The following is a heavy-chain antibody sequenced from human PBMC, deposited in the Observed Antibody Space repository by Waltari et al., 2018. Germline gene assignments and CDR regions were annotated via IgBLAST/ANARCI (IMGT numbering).Heavy chain of an antibody. CDR1: GGPLDNYV. Sequence: QVQLVQSGAEVKTPGSSVTVSCQASGGPLDNYVLNWVRQAPGHGLEWLGRIFTTPGLVTFAEKFHGRVAFTAHSSTTTAHMELSNLQLDDTAVYFCTRGEIRVEPNGAFDLWGQGTVVAVSS. J-gene: IGHJ3*01. CDR2: IFTTPGLV. CDR3: TRGEIRVEPNGAFDL. D-gene: IGHD1-26*01. V-gene: IGHV1-69*04.